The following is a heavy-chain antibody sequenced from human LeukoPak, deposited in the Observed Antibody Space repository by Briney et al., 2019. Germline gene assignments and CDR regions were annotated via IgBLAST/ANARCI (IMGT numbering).Heavy chain of an antibody. V-gene: IGHV3-53*01. Sequence: GGSLRLSCAASGFTVSNNYMSWVRQAPGKGLEWVSVIYSGGSTYYADSVKGRFTISRDNAKNSLYLQMNSLRAEDTAVYYCARESRQWLVLGGVDYWGQGTLVTVSS. J-gene: IGHJ4*02. D-gene: IGHD6-19*01. CDR3: ARESRQWLVLGGVDY. CDR2: IYSGGST. CDR1: GFTVSNNY.